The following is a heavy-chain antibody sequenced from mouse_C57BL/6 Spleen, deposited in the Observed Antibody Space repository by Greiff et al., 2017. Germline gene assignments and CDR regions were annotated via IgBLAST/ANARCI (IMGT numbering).Heavy chain of an antibody. J-gene: IGHJ2*01. V-gene: IGHV1-52*01. CDR3: AREGLGRSDY. CDR1: GYTFTSYW. D-gene: IGHD3-3*01. Sequence: QVQLKEPGAELVRPGSSVKLSCKASGYTFTSYWMHWVKQRPIQGLEWIGNIDPSDSETHYNQKFKDKATLTVDKSSSTAYMQLSSLTSEDSAVYYCAREGLGRSDYWGQGTTLTVSS. CDR2: IDPSDSET.